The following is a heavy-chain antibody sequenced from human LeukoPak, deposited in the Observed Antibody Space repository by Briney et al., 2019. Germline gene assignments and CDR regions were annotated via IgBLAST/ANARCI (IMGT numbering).Heavy chain of an antibody. Sequence: SVKVSSKASGGTFSSYAISWVRQAPGQGLEWMGGIIPIFGTANYAQKFQGRVTITTDESTSTAYMELSSLRSEDTAVYYCAREIAIFGVAKYFDYWGQGTLVTVSS. CDR2: IIPIFGTA. V-gene: IGHV1-69*05. J-gene: IGHJ4*02. CDR3: AREIAIFGVAKYFDY. D-gene: IGHD3-3*01. CDR1: GGTFSSYA.